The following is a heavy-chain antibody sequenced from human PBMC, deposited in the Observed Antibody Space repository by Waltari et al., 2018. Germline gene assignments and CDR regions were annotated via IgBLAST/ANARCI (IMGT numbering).Heavy chain of an antibody. J-gene: IGHJ4*02. Sequence: EVQVLESGGGLVQPGKSLRLSCAASGFTFSSSAMAWVCQAPGKGLDWFSSINDYGNTKYVADSVKGRFSVSRDSSRNTLYLQMNSLTAEDTAIYYCTKDRRLSGTYGYFDYWGQGTLVTVSS. D-gene: IGHD1-26*01. V-gene: IGHV3-23*01. CDR1: GFTFSSSA. CDR2: INDYGNTK. CDR3: TKDRRLSGTYGYFDY.